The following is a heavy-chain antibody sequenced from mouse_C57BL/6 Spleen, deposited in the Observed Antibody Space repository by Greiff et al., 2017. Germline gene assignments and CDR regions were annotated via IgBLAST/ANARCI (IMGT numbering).Heavy chain of an antibody. CDR2: IYPGNSDT. V-gene: IGHV1-5*01. J-gene: IGHJ3*01. CDR1: GYPFTSYW. Sequence: EVQLVESGTVLARPGASVKMSCKTSGYPFTSYWMHWVKQRPGQGLEWIGAIYPGNSDTSYNQKFKGKAKLTAVTSASTAYMVLSSLTNEDSAVYYCTGSRYYGSSLWFAYWGQGTLVTVSA. CDR3: TGSRYYGSSLWFAY. D-gene: IGHD1-1*01.